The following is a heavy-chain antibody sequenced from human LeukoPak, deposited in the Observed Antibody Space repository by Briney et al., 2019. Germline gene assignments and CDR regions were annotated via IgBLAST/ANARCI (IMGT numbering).Heavy chain of an antibody. V-gene: IGHV4-39*01. CDR2: IYYSGST. D-gene: IGHD3/OR15-3a*01. CDR3: ARHRDYYFDY. Sequence: PSETLSLTCTVSGGSISSSSYYWGWIRQPPGKGLEWIGSIYYSGSTYYNPSLTSRVTISVDTSKNQFSLKLSSVTAADTAVYYCARHRDYYFDYWGQGTLVTVSS. J-gene: IGHJ4*02. CDR1: GGSISSSSYY.